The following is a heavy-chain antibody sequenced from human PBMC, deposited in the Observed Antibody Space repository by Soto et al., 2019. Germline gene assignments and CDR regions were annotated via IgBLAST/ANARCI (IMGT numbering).Heavy chain of an antibody. CDR2: IKQDGSEK. V-gene: IGHV3-7*01. J-gene: IGHJ6*04. Sequence: GGSLRLSCGASGFTFSSHWMRCVRQAPGKGLEWVANIKQDGSEKYSVDSVKGRFTISRDNAKNSLYLQMNSLRAEYTAVYYCARVPLRITMVRGVLDVWGKGTTVTVSS. CDR3: ARVPLRITMVRGVLDV. D-gene: IGHD3-10*01. CDR1: GFTFSSHW.